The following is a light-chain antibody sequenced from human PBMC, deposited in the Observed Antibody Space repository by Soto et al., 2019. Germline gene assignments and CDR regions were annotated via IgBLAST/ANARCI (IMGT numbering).Light chain of an antibody. Sequence: DIQLTQSQSFLSASVGDRVTITCQGISSYLAWYQQKPGKAPKLLIYAASTLQSGVPSRFSGSGSGTEFTLTISSLQPEDFATYYCQQLNSYPFLTFGGGTKVEIK. J-gene: IGKJ4*01. CDR3: QQLNSYPFLT. V-gene: IGKV1-9*01. CDR2: AAS. CDR1: GISSY.